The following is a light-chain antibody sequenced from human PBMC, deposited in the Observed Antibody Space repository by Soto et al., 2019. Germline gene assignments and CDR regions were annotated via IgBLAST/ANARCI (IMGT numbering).Light chain of an antibody. Sequence: QSVLTQPPSASGSPGQSVTISCTGTSSDVGGYNYVSWYQQRPGKAPKLIIYEVSKRPSGVPDRFSGSKSGNTASLTVSGLQAEDEPDYYCSSYAGSNDVLGTGTKLTVL. CDR2: EVS. V-gene: IGLV2-8*01. CDR1: SSDVGGYNY. J-gene: IGLJ1*01. CDR3: SSYAGSNDV.